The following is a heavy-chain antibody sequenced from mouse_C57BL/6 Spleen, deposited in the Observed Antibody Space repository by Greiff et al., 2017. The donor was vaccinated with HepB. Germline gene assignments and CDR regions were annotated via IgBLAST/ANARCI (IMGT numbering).Heavy chain of an antibody. CDR2: IDPSDSET. Sequence: QVQLKQSGAELVRPGSSVKLSCKASGYTFTSYWMHWVKQRPIQGLEWIGNIDPSDSETHYIQKFKDKATLTVDKSSSTAYMQLSSLTSEDSAVYYCARNGYPFDYWGQGTTLTVSS. D-gene: IGHD2-2*01. J-gene: IGHJ2*01. V-gene: IGHV1-52*01. CDR1: GYTFTSYW. CDR3: ARNGYPFDY.